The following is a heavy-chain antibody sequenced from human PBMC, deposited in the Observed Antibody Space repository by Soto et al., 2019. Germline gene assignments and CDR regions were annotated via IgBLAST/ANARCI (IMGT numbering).Heavy chain of an antibody. CDR3: TRGGGLEYSGSF. Sequence: PGGSLRLSCAASGFTFSSYWMHWVRQAPGKGPVWVSRINSDGSSTTYADSVKGRFTISRDNAKNTVYLQMNSLTAEDTAVYYCTRGGGLEYSGSFWGQGTLVTVSS. CDR2: INSDGSST. D-gene: IGHD1-26*01. V-gene: IGHV3-74*01. J-gene: IGHJ4*02. CDR1: GFTFSSYW.